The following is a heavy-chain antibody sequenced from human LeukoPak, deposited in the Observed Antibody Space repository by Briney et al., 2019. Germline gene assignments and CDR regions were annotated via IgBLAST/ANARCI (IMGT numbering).Heavy chain of an antibody. CDR1: GGSISSYY. CDR2: IYYSGST. V-gene: IGHV4-59*01. Sequence: SETLSLTCTVSGGSISSYYWSWIRQPPGKGQEWIGYIYYSGSTNYNPSLKSRVTISVDTSKNQFSLKLSSVTAADTAVYYCASNSGHCSSTSCYPYYYGMDVWGKGTTVTVSS. CDR3: ASNSGHCSSTSCYPYYYGMDV. J-gene: IGHJ6*04. D-gene: IGHD2-2*01.